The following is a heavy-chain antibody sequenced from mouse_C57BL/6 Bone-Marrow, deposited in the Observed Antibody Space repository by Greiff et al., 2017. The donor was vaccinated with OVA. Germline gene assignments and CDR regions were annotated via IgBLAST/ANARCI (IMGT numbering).Heavy chain of an antibody. Sequence: VQLVESGPGLVAPSQSLSITCTVSGFSLTSYAISWVRQPPGKGLEWLGVIWTGGGTNYNSALKSRLSISKYNSKSQVFLKMNSLQTDDTAMYYCARNGYYSNYPWYFDVWGTGTTVTVSS. CDR2: IWTGGGT. CDR1: GFSLTSYA. D-gene: IGHD2-5*01. V-gene: IGHV2-9-1*01. J-gene: IGHJ1*03. CDR3: ARNGYYSNYPWYFDV.